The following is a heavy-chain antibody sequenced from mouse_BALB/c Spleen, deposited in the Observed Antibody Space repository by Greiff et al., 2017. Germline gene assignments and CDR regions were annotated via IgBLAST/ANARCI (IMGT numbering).Heavy chain of an antibody. V-gene: IGHV1S29*02. CDR3: ARGEDDGYLDY. CDR1: GYTFTDYN. CDR2: IYPYNGGT. J-gene: IGHJ2*01. Sequence: VQLQQPGAELVRPGASVKISCKASGYTFTDYNMHWVKQSHGKSLEWIGYIYPYNGGTGYNQKFKSKATLTVDNSSSTAYMELRSLTSEDSAVYYCARGEDDGYLDYWGQGTTLTVSS. D-gene: IGHD2-3*01.